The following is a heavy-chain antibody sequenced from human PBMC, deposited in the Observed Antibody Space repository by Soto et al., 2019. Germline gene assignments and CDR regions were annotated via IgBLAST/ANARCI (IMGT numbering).Heavy chain of an antibody. J-gene: IGHJ6*02. CDR1: GYTFTGYY. Sequence: ASVKVSCKASGYTFTGYYMHWVRQAPGQGLEWMGWINPDSGGTNYAQKFQGWVTMTRDTSISTAYMELSRLRSDDTAVYYCARERDFGITMVRGVTSNGMDVWGQGTTVTVSS. CDR2: INPDSGGT. CDR3: ARERDFGITMVRGVTSNGMDV. V-gene: IGHV1-2*04. D-gene: IGHD3-10*01.